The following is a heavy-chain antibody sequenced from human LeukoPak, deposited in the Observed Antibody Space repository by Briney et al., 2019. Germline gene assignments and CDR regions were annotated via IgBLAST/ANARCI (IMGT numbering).Heavy chain of an antibody. V-gene: IGHV1-2*02. J-gene: IGHJ5*02. Sequence: GASVKVSFKASGYTFTDYYIHWVRQAPEQGLEWMGWFNPNSGGTNFAQKFQGRVTMTRDTSISTAYMELSSLRSDDTAVYYCARAPSPGAIEGVDPWGQGTLVTVSS. CDR2: FNPNSGGT. CDR1: GYTFTDYY. CDR3: ARAPSPGAIEGVDP. D-gene: IGHD2-2*02.